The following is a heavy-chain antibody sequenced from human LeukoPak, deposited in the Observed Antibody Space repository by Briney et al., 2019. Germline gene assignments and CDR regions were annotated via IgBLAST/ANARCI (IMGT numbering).Heavy chain of an antibody. V-gene: IGHV1-58*02. CDR1: GFTFTSSA. D-gene: IGHD2-2*01. Sequence: SVKVSCKASGFTFTSSAMQWVRQARGQRLEWIGWIVVGSGNTNYAQKFQERVTITRDMSTSTAYMELSSLRSEDTAVYYCARVHLLGYCSSTSCFQRWFDPWGQGTLVTVSS. J-gene: IGHJ5*02. CDR2: IVVGSGNT. CDR3: ARVHLLGYCSSTSCFQRWFDP.